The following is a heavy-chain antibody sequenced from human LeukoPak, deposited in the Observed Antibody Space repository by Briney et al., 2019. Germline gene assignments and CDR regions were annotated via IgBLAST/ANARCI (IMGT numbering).Heavy chain of an antibody. CDR1: GGSFSGYY. J-gene: IGHJ6*03. Sequence: SETLSLTCVVYGGSFSGYYWTWIRQPPGKGLEWIGEINHSGSTNYNPSLKSRVTISVDTSKNQFSLKLSSVTAADTAVYYCARGPSFGYCSSTSCDRPIYYYYYYMDVWVKGTTVTVSS. CDR3: ARGPSFGYCSSTSCDRPIYYYYYYMDV. CDR2: INHSGST. D-gene: IGHD2-2*01. V-gene: IGHV4-34*01.